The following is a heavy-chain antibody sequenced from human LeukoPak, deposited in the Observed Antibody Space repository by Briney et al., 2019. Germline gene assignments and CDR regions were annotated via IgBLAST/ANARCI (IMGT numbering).Heavy chain of an antibody. CDR1: GYSISSGYY. Sequence: SETLSLTCTVSGYSISSGYYWGWIRQPPGKGLERIGSFYDSGNTYYNPSLKSRVTISVDTSKNQFSLKVRSVTAADTAVYYCASSLSLIPYYFDYWGQGTLVTVSS. D-gene: IGHD3-16*01. CDR2: FYDSGNT. CDR3: ASSLSLIPYYFDY. V-gene: IGHV4-38-2*02. J-gene: IGHJ4*02.